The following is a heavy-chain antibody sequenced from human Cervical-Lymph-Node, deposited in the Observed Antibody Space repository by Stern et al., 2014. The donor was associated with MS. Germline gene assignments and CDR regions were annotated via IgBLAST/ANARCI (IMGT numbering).Heavy chain of an antibody. CDR2: IIPIIGTE. Sequence: QVQLVQSGAEVKKPGSSGKGSCKASGGTFNVYAINWLRQAPGQGLEWMGGIIPIIGTENYAQNFQSRITITADESTRTSSMQLSSLRSDDTAVYYCARDGRHTNNFGLDVWGQGTTVTVSS. V-gene: IGHV1-69*01. CDR1: GGTFNVYA. CDR3: ARDGRHTNNFGLDV. J-gene: IGHJ6*02.